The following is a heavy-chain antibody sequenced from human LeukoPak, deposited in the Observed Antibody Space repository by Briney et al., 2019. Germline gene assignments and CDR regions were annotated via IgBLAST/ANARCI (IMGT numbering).Heavy chain of an antibody. CDR2: IWYDGSNK. V-gene: IGHV3-33*01. CDR1: GFTFSGYG. D-gene: IGHD3-16*01. J-gene: IGHJ4*02. Sequence: PGGSLRLSCAASGFTFSGYGMHWVRQAPGKGLEWVAVIWYDGSNKYYADSVKGRFTISRDNSKNTLYLQMNSLRAEDTAVYYCARDSRFAYFDYWGQGTLVTVSS. CDR3: ARDSRFAYFDY.